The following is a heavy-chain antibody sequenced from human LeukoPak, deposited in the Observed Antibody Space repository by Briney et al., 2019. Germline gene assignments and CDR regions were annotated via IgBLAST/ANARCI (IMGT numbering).Heavy chain of an antibody. Sequence: GVSLRLSCAASGFTFSAYAMAWVRQAPGKGLEWVSTIYDDNTHYADSVKGRFAISTDNSKNTLYLQMNSLRVEDTAVYFCAARKVRGVWFYLDYWGQGTLVTVSS. CDR1: GFTFSAYA. CDR2: IYDDNT. CDR3: AARKVRGVWFYLDY. V-gene: IGHV3-23*01. J-gene: IGHJ4*02. D-gene: IGHD3-10*01.